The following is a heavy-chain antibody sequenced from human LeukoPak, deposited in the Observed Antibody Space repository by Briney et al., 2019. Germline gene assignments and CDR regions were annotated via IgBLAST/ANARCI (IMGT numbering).Heavy chain of an antibody. J-gene: IGHJ4*02. D-gene: IGHD2-2*01. CDR3: AREGSRTSYPTWCYFDI. CDR1: GFTFSSYA. CDR2: ISGSGGST. Sequence: GGSLRLSCAASGFTFSSYAMSWVRQAPGKGLEWVSSISGSGGSTYYADSVKGRFTISRDDSKDTVYLQMNSLRAEDTAVYYCAREGSRTSYPTWCYFDIWGQGTLVTVSS. V-gene: IGHV3-23*01.